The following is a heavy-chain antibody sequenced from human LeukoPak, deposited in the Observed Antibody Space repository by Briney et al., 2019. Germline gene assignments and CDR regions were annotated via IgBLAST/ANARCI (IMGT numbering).Heavy chain of an antibody. CDR3: AKETPNTGWFDP. Sequence: ASVTVSCKASGHTFTTYYVHLVRQAPGQGLEWMGVINPSGDGTNYPQRFQGRVTLTRDTSTSTVYMELTSLRSEDTAMYYCAKETPNTGWFDPWGQRTLVTVSS. CDR2: INPSGDGT. V-gene: IGHV1-46*01. CDR1: GHTFTTYY. D-gene: IGHD1-14*01. J-gene: IGHJ5*02.